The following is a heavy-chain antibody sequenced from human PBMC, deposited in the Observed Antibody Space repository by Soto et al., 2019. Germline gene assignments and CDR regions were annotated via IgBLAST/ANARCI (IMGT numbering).Heavy chain of an antibody. CDR1: GFIFDNYA. J-gene: IGHJ4*02. CDR2: IDKEGVGT. CDR3: AKSGDSAGWGIDF. Sequence: EVQLLESGGDLAQPGGSLRLSCAASGFIFDNYAMNWVRQAPGKGLEWVSTIDKEGVGTHYADSVKGRFTISRDNARNSLSLQMNSLSDEETAVYYCAKSGDSAGWGIDFWGQGTLVTVSS. D-gene: IGHD6-19*01. V-gene: IGHV3-23*01.